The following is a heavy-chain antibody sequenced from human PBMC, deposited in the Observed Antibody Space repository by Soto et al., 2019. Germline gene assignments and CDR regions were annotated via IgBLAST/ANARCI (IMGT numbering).Heavy chain of an antibody. CDR3: AVPLIAGWNYGYYYGMDV. CDR2: IVVGSGNT. J-gene: IGHJ6*02. CDR1: VFTFTSYA. V-gene: IGHV1-58*01. Sequence: SVKVSCKASVFTFTSYAVHRVLKARGQRLEWIGWIVVGSGNTNYAQKFQERVTITRDMSTSTAYMELSSLRSEDTAVYYCAVPLIAGWNYGYYYGMDVWGQGTTVTISS. D-gene: IGHD1-7*01.